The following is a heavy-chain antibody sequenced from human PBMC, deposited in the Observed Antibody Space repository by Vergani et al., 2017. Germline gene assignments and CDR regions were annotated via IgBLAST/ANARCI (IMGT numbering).Heavy chain of an antibody. CDR2: VYFSGST. V-gene: IGHV4-4*07. D-gene: IGHD3-22*01. Sequence: QVQLQESGPGLVKPSQTLSLTCRVSGASINSRYYWSWVRQPAGKGLQWIGRVYFSGSTNDNPSLGSRVSLSIDTSKNQFSLKLHSVSADDTAVYFCARAEFSTNYYGQSYYFDFWGQGIPVTVSA. CDR3: ARAEFSTNYYGQSYYFDF. CDR1: GASINSRYY. J-gene: IGHJ4*02.